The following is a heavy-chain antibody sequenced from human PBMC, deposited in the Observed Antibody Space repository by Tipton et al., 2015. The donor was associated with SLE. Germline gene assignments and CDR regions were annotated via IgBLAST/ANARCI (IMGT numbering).Heavy chain of an antibody. CDR1: GGSFSGYY. J-gene: IGHJ3*02. CDR2: INHSGST. V-gene: IGHV4-34*01. D-gene: IGHD3-10*01. Sequence: TLSLTCAVYGGSFSGYYWSWIRQPPGKGLEWIGEINHSGSTNYNPSLKSRVTISVDTSKNQFSLKLSSVTAADTAVYYCARKQGIRAFDIWGQGTMVTVSS. CDR3: ARKQGIRAFDI.